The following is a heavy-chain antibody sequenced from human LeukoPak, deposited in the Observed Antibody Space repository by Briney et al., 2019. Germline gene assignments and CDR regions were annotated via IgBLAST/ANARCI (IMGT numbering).Heavy chain of an antibody. CDR2: IYYSGST. J-gene: IGHJ4*02. CDR1: GGSVSSSSNY. Sequence: SETLSLTCTVSGGSVSSSSNYWGWIRQPPGKGLEWIGSIYYSGSTYYNPSLKSRVTISVGTSKNQFSLKLSSVTAADTAVYYCARQQWLRNPLDYWGQGTLVTVSS. D-gene: IGHD6-19*01. V-gene: IGHV4-39*01. CDR3: ARQQWLRNPLDY.